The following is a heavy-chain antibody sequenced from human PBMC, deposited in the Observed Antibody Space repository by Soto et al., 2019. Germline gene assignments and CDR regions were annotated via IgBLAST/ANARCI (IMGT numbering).Heavy chain of an antibody. CDR3: LRLQAETGQYFAH. J-gene: IGHJ1*01. V-gene: IGHV5-51*01. D-gene: IGHD6-19*01. Sequence: PGESPKISCKGYGYSCRKYWIGWVRQMPGTGLEWMGIIYPGDSETRYSQSFQGQVTISADTSINTAYLQWSSLKASDTAIYYCLRLQAETGQYFAHWRQGTLVTVSS. CDR1: GYSCRKYW. CDR2: IYPGDSET.